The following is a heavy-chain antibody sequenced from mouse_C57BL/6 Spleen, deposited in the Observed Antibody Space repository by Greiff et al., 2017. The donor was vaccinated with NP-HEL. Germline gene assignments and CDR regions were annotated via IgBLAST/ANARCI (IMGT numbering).Heavy chain of an antibody. D-gene: IGHD2-3*01. Sequence: EVQLVESGGGLVKPGGSLKLSCAASGFTFSSYAMSWVRQTPEKRLEWVATISDGGSYTYYPDNVKGRFTISRDNAKNNLYLQMSHLKSEDTAMYYCAREDGSYYYAMDYWCHGTSVTVSS. J-gene: IGHJ4*01. CDR1: GFTFSSYA. V-gene: IGHV5-4*01. CDR3: AREDGSYYYAMDY. CDR2: ISDGGSYT.